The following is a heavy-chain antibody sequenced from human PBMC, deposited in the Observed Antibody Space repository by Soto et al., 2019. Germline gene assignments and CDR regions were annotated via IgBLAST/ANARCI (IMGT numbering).Heavy chain of an antibody. CDR1: ASSITDASY. CDR2: SHHGGGT. Sequence: TLSLTCTVSASSITDASYWGWIRQPPGKGLEWIGSSHHGGGTYYNPSLKSRVTISVDTSKNQLSLKLTSVSAADAAVYYCARVLSLGSTWYFDYWGQGTQVTVSA. J-gene: IGHJ4*02. V-gene: IGHV4-38-2*02. D-gene: IGHD6-13*01. CDR3: ARVLSLGSTWYFDY.